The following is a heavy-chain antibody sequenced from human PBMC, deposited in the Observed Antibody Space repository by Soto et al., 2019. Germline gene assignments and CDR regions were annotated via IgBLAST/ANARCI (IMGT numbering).Heavy chain of an antibody. J-gene: IGHJ4*02. D-gene: IGHD3-22*01. Sequence: GGSLRLSCAASGFTFSSYSMNWVRQAPGKGLEWVSYISSSSSTIYYADSVKGRFTISRDNAKNSLYLQMNSLRDEDTAVYYCARRYYYDSSGYSRRVGYFDYWGQGTLVTVSS. CDR2: ISSSSSTI. CDR1: GFTFSSYS. CDR3: ARRYYYDSSGYSRRVGYFDY. V-gene: IGHV3-48*02.